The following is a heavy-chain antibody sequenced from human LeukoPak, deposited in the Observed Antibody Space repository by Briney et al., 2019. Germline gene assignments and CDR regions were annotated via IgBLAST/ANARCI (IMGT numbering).Heavy chain of an antibody. CDR2: IYYGGST. Sequence: SETLSLTCTVSGGSISSSSYYWGWIRQPPGKGLEWIGSIYYGGSTYYNPSLRSRVTISVDTSKNQFSLKLSSVTAADTAVYYCASSNWYSAVPPDSWGQGTLVTVSS. V-gene: IGHV4-39*07. J-gene: IGHJ5*01. CDR3: ASSNWYSAVPPDS. D-gene: IGHD6-13*01. CDR1: GGSISSSSYY.